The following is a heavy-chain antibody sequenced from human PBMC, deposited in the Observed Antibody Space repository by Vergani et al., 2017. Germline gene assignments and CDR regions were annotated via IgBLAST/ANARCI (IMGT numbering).Heavy chain of an antibody. CDR2: ISYDGSNK. V-gene: IGHV3-30*01. J-gene: IGHJ6*03. CDR3: ARDRDCTNGVCPYYYYYYMDV. Sequence: QVQLVESGGGVVQPGRSLRLSCAASGFTFSSYAMHWVRQAPGKGLEWVAVISYDGSNKYYADSVKGRFTISRDNSKNTLYLQMNSLRAEDTAVYYCARDRDCTNGVCPYYYYYYMDVWGKGTTVTVSS. CDR1: GFTFSSYA. D-gene: IGHD2-8*01.